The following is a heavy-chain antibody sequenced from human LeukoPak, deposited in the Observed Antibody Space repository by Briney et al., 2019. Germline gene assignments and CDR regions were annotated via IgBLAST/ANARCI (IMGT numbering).Heavy chain of an antibody. CDR1: GYTFTDYY. Sequence: ASVKVSCTASGYTFTDYYMHWVRQAPGQGPEWLGWVNPNSGGTYYAQKFQGRVTVTRDTSISTAYMELSGLRSDDTAVYYCVRSPYHSNPHFDYWGQGTLVTVSS. CDR2: VNPNSGGT. CDR3: VRSPYHSNPHFDY. J-gene: IGHJ4*02. V-gene: IGHV1-2*02. D-gene: IGHD3-22*01.